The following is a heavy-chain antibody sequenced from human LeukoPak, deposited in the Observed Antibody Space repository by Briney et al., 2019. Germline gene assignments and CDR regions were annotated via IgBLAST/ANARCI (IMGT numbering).Heavy chain of an antibody. J-gene: IGHJ4*02. Sequence: GGSLRLSCTASGFTFSSYWMHCVRQAPGKGLVWVSRINSDGGSTSHADSVKGRFTISRDNAKNTLYLQMNSLRAEDTAVYYCARRIQGMAPYYFDYWGQGTLVTVSS. V-gene: IGHV3-74*01. D-gene: IGHD5-24*01. CDR3: ARRIQGMAPYYFDY. CDR2: INSDGGST. CDR1: GFTFSSYW.